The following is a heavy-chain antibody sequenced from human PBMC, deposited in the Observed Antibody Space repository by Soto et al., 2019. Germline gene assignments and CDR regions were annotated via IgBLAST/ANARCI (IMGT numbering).Heavy chain of an antibody. CDR1: GGSISSYY. CDR2: IYYSGST. J-gene: IGHJ4*02. CDR3: ARRYGSWFDY. Sequence: PSETLSLTCTVSGGSISSYYWSWIRQPPGKGLEWIGYIYYSGSTNYNPSLKSRVTISVDTSKNQFSLKLSSVTAADTAVYYCARRYGSWFDYWCQGTLVTVSS. D-gene: IGHD5-18*01. V-gene: IGHV4-59*08.